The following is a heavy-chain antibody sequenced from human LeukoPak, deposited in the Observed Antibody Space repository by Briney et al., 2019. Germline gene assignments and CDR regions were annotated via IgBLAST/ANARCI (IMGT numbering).Heavy chain of an antibody. CDR2: INAGNGNT. CDR1: GYTFTSYT. D-gene: IGHD3-9*01. V-gene: IGHV1-3*01. J-gene: IGHJ4*02. CDR3: VAWLLPLDY. Sequence: ASVKVSCKASGYTFTSYTMHWVRQALGQRLEWMGWINAGNGNTKYSQKFQGRVTITRDTSASTAYMELSSLRSEDTAVNYCVAWLLPLDYWGQGTLVTVSS.